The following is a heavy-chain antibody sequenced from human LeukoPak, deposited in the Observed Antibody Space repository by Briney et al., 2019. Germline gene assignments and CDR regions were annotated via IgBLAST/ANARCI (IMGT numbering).Heavy chain of an antibody. Sequence: GESLKISCKGSGYRFTSYWISWVRQMPGKDLEWMGRIDPSDSYTNYSPSFQGHVTISADKSISTAYLQWSSLKASDTAMYYCARHYHYDILTGYRKSGMDVWGKGTTVTVSS. CDR3: ARHYHYDILTGYRKSGMDV. V-gene: IGHV5-10-1*01. CDR1: GYRFTSYW. D-gene: IGHD3-9*01. CDR2: IDPSDSYT. J-gene: IGHJ6*04.